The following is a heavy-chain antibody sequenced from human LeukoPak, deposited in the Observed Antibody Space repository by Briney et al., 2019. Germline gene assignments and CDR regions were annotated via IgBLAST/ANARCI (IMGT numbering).Heavy chain of an antibody. J-gene: IGHJ4*02. CDR3: ARQGAGVPFDY. CDR2: IYYSGST. Sequence: PSETLSLTCTVSGDSIRSYYWSWIRQPPGKGLEWIGYIYYSGSTNYNPSLKSRVTISVDTSKNQFSLKLSSVTAADTAVYYCARQGAGVPFDYWGRGTLVTVSS. CDR1: GDSIRSYY. V-gene: IGHV4-59*08. D-gene: IGHD3-10*01.